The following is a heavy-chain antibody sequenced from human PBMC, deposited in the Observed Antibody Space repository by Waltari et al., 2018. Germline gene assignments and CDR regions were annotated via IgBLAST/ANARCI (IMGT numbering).Heavy chain of an antibody. V-gene: IGHV1-2*06. D-gene: IGHD6-6*01. CDR2: INPNRGGT. J-gene: IGHJ3*02. Sequence: QVQLVQSGAEVKKPGASVKVSCKASGYTFTGYYMHWVRQAPGQGREWMGRINPNRGGTNYAQKFQGRVTMTRDTSISTAYMELSRLRSDDTAVYYCARDPLAARDAFDIWGQGTMVTVSS. CDR3: ARDPLAARDAFDI. CDR1: GYTFTGYY.